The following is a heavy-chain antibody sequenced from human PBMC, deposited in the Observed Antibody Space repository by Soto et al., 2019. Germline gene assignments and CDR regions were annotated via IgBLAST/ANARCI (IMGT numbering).Heavy chain of an antibody. CDR3: ARDLGTTIAGPPRRETYGWLDP. Sequence: QVQLVQSGAEVKRPGSSVKLSCKASGGTFTYYGISWVRQAPGQGLEWMGGIIPIIGPATYAQKFQGRLTITADQSTSTADMELSSLGSEDTALYYCARDLGTTIAGPPRRETYGWLDPWGQGTLVNVSS. CDR2: IIPIIGPA. V-gene: IGHV1-69*01. CDR1: GGTFTYYG. D-gene: IGHD3-22*01. J-gene: IGHJ5*02.